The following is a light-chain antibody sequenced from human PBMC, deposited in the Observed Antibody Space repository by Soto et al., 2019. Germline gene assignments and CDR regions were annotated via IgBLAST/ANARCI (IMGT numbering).Light chain of an antibody. J-gene: IGKJ4*01. CDR3: QQYNNWPPLT. CDR2: GAS. V-gene: IGKV3-15*01. Sequence: EIVMTQSPATLSVSPGARATLSCRASQSVSSNLAWYQQKPGQAPRLLIYGASTRATGIPARFSGSGSGTEFHLTISSLQSEDFAVYYCQQYNNWPPLTFGGGTKVEIK. CDR1: QSVSSN.